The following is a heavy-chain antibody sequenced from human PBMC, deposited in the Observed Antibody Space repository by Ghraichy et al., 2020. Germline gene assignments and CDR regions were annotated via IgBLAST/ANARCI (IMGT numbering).Heavy chain of an antibody. CDR3: ARHGRAYYYGSGSYYKGGKLKEYGMDV. D-gene: IGHD3-10*01. CDR1: GGSISSSSYY. J-gene: IGHJ6*02. Sequence: SETLSLTCTVSGGSISSSSYYWGWIRQPPGKGLEWIGSIYYSGSTYYNPSLKSRVTISVDTSKNQFSLKLSSVTAADTAVYYCARHGRAYYYGSGSYYKGGKLKEYGMDVWGQGTTVVVSS. V-gene: IGHV4-39*01. CDR2: IYYSGST.